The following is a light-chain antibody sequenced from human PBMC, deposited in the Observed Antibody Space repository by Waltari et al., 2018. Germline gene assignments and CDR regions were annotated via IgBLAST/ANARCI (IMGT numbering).Light chain of an antibody. CDR2: DVS. CDR3: CSYAGSYTWV. CDR1: SRDVGGYNY. V-gene: IGLV2-11*01. J-gene: IGLJ3*02. Sequence: QSALTQPRSVSGSPGQSVTISCTGTSRDVGGYNYVSWYQHHPGKAPKLMIYDVSKRPSGVPDRFSCSKSGNTASLTISGLQAEDEADDYCCSYAGSYTWVFGGGTKLTVL.